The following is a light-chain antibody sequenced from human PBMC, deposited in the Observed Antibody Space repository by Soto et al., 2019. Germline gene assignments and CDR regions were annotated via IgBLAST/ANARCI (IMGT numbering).Light chain of an antibody. J-gene: IGKJ1*01. CDR2: AAS. CDR3: LQAYHYPRT. V-gene: IGKV1-8*01. CDR1: QGISSY. Sequence: AIRMTQAPSSLSASTEDRVTITCRASQGISSYSAWYQQKPGRAPRLLIFAASTLQSGVPSRFSGSGAGQDFTLTISSLQPEDFATYYCLQAYHYPRTFGQGTTV.